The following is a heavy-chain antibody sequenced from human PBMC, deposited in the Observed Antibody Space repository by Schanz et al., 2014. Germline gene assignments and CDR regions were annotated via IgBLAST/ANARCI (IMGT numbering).Heavy chain of an antibody. J-gene: IGHJ6*02. CDR2: ISASGGST. V-gene: IGHV3-23*04. Sequence: VQLVESGGGVVQFGGSLRLSCAASGFTFSSYAMSWVRQAPGKGLEWVSTISASGGSTYYADSVKGRFTISRDNSKNILYLQMNSLRAEDTAVYYCAKARRKSNCSGGRCFHYSYYGMDVWGQGTTVTVSS. D-gene: IGHD2-15*01. CDR1: GFTFSSYA. CDR3: AKARRKSNCSGGRCFHYSYYGMDV.